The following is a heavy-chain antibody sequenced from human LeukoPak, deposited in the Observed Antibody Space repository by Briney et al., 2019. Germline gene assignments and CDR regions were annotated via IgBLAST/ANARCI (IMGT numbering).Heavy chain of an antibody. CDR3: ARGSVVVPAAPDY. V-gene: IGHV1-18*04. J-gene: IGHJ4*02. CDR1: GYTFTVYY. Sequence: ASVKVSCKASGYTFTVYYMHWVRQAPGQGLEWMGWISAYNGNTNYAQKLQGRVTMTTDTSTSTAYMELRSLRSDDTAVYYCARGSVVVPAAPDYWGQGTLVTVSS. D-gene: IGHD2-2*01. CDR2: ISAYNGNT.